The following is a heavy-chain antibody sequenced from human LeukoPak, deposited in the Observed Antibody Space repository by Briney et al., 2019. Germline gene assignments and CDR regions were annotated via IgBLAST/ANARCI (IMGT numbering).Heavy chain of an antibody. CDR3: AKDRGYSYGYDYFDY. J-gene: IGHJ4*02. V-gene: IGHV3-30*18. CDR1: GFTFSSYG. CDR2: MSYDGSNK. D-gene: IGHD5-18*01. Sequence: GGSLRLSCAASGFTFSSYGMHWVRQAPGKGLEWVAVMSYDGSNKYYADSVKGRFTISRDNSKNTLYLQMNSLRAEDTAVYYCAKDRGYSYGYDYFDYWGQGTLVTVSS.